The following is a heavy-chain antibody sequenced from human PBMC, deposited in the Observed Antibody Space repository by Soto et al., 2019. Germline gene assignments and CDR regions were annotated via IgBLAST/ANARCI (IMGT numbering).Heavy chain of an antibody. CDR2: INAGNGNT. CDR3: ARVSGYYLPDD. CDR1: GYTFTNYA. D-gene: IGHD5-12*01. Sequence: QVQLVQSGAEEKKPGASVTVSCKASGYTFTNYAMHWVRQAPGQRLEWMGWINAGNGNTKYSQKFQGRVTITRDTSASTAYMELSSLRSEDTAVYYCARVSGYYLPDDWGQGTMVTVSS. V-gene: IGHV1-3*05. J-gene: IGHJ4*02.